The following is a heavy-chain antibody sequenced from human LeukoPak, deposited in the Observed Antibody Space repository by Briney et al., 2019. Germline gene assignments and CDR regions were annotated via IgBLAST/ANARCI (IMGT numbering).Heavy chain of an antibody. V-gene: IGHV1-8*01. J-gene: IGHJ4*02. CDR3: ARGKGIAVAIAGY. D-gene: IGHD6-19*01. CDR2: MNPNSGNT. Sequence: ASVKVSCKASGYTFTSYDINWVRQATGQGLEWMGWMNPNSGNTGYAQKFQGGVTMTRNTSISTAYMELSSLRPEDTAVYYCARGKGIAVAIAGYWGQGTLVTVSS. CDR1: GYTFTSYD.